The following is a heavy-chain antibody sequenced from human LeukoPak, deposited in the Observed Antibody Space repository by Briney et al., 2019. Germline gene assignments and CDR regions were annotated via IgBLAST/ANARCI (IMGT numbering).Heavy chain of an antibody. CDR1: GGSISSYY. J-gene: IGHJ5*02. Sequence: SETLSLTCTVSGGSISSYYWSWIRQPPGKGLEWIGCIYYSGSTNYNPSLKSRVTISVDTSKNQFSLKLSSVTAADTAVYYCARQIYDFWSGYKANWFDPWGQGTLVTVSS. D-gene: IGHD3-3*01. V-gene: IGHV4-59*08. CDR2: IYYSGST. CDR3: ARQIYDFWSGYKANWFDP.